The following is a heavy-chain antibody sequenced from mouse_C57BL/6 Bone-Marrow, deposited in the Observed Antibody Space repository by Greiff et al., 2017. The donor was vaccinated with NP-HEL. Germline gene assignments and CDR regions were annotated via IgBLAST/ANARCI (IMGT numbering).Heavy chain of an antibody. V-gene: IGHV1-64*01. CDR2: IHPNSGST. J-gene: IGHJ4*01. CDR1: GYTFTSYW. Sequence: LQESGAELVKPGASVKLSCKASGYTFTSYWMHWVKQRPGQGLEWIGMIHPNSGSTNYNEKFKSKATLTVDKSSSTAYMQLSSLTSEDSAVYYCARRGVYYEGYYAMDYWGQGTSVTVSS. CDR3: ARRGVYYEGYYAMDY. D-gene: IGHD2-4*01.